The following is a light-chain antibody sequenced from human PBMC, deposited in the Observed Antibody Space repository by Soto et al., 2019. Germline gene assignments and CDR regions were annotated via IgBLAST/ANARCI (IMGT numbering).Light chain of an antibody. CDR2: DAS. V-gene: IGKV3-15*01. CDR1: QSVGRK. CDR3: QQYNIWPPWT. Sequence: EIEMTQSPATLSVSPGERATLSCRSSQSVGRKLAWYQQKPGQAPRLLIYDASNRAMGVPARFSGSGSGTASTLRTRSVYAEDVAMYHSQQYNIWPPWTFGHGTKMEI. J-gene: IGKJ1*01.